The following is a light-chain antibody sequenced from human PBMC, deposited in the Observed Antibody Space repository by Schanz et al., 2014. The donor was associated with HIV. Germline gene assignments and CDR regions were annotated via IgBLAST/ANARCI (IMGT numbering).Light chain of an antibody. CDR2: DNN. CDR3: GTWDSSLSAGV. Sequence: QSVLTQPPSASGTPGQRVTISCSGSRSNIGTNYVYWYQQLPGTAPKLLIYDNNNRPSGIPDRFSGSKSGTSATLGITGLQTGDEADYYCGTWDSSLSAGVFGGGTKVTVL. J-gene: IGLJ2*01. V-gene: IGLV1-51*01. CDR1: RSNIGTNY.